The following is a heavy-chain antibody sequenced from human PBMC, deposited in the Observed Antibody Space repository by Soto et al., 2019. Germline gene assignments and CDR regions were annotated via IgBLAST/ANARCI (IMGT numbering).Heavy chain of an antibody. CDR3: AKDMGCSSTSCYTGYYYYGMDV. D-gene: IGHD2-2*02. J-gene: IGHJ6*02. V-gene: IGHV3-9*01. Sequence: PGGSLRLSCAASGFTFDDYAMHWVRQAPGKGLEWVSGISWNSGSIGYADSVKGRFTISRDNAKNSLYLQMNSLRAEDTALYYCAKDMGCSSTSCYTGYYYYGMDVWGQGTTVTVS. CDR2: ISWNSGSI. CDR1: GFTFDDYA.